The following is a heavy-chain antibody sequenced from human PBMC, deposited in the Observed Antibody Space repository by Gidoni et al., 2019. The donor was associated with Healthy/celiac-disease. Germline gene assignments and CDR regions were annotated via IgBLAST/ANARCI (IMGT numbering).Heavy chain of an antibody. D-gene: IGHD1-26*01. CDR1: GFTVTRDS. Sequence: EVLLVVSGGGLIQPGGSLRLACAASGFTVTRDSMSWVRQAPGKGLGWVSVIYSVGSTYYAASVKGRFTISRDNSKITLYLQINSRRAEDTAVYYCAGGGVGAFDYWGHGTLVTVSS. V-gene: IGHV3-53*01. CDR2: IYSVGST. CDR3: AGGGVGAFDY. J-gene: IGHJ4*01.